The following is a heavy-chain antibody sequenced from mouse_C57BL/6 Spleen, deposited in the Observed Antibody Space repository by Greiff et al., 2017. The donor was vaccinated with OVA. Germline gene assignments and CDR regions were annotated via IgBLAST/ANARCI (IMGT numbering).Heavy chain of an antibody. CDR1: GFSLTSYG. CDR3: AKEADEYLFAY. V-gene: IGHV2-4*01. D-gene: IGHD5-1*01. J-gene: IGHJ3*01. CDR2: IWSGGST. Sequence: VQLQQSGPGLVQPSQSLSITCPVSGFSLTSYGVHWVRQPPGKGLAWLGVIWSGGSTAYNAAFISRLSISKDNSKSQVFFKMNRLQADDTAIYYCAKEADEYLFAYWGQGTLLTVSA.